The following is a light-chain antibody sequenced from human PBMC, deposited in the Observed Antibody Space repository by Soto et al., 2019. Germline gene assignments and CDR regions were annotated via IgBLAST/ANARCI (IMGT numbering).Light chain of an antibody. Sequence: EMVMTQSPATLSVSPGERATLSCRASQSISSKLAWYQQKPGQAPRLLIYGASTRATGIPARFSGSGSGTEFTLTISSLQSEDFAVYYCQQYNNWPPGTFGQGTKVDIK. CDR1: QSISSK. J-gene: IGKJ1*01. CDR2: GAS. V-gene: IGKV3-15*01. CDR3: QQYNNWPPGT.